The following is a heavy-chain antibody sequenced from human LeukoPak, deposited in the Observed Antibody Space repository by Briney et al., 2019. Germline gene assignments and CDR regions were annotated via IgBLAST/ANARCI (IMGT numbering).Heavy chain of an antibody. Sequence: GGSLRLSCAPPGFTFDNYAMHWARQAPGKGLEWVSGFSWNSVSIGYADSVKGRFTISRDNAKNSLYLQMNSLRAEDTALYYCAKGGPSYGYSSSWCGTPVGGYFDYWGQGTLVTVSS. CDR2: FSWNSVSI. J-gene: IGHJ4*02. CDR1: GFTFDNYA. V-gene: IGHV3-9*01. D-gene: IGHD6-13*01. CDR3: AKGGPSYGYSSSWCGTPVGGYFDY.